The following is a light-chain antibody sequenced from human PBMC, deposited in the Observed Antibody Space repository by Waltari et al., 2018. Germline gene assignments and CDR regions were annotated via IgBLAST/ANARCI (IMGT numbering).Light chain of an antibody. V-gene: IGLV2-8*01. CDR1: SSAVGGYHY. J-gene: IGLJ1*01. CDR3: SSYAGNNFYV. Sequence: QSALTQPASVSGSPGQSIPISCTGTSSAVGGYHYVSWYQQHPGKAPKLMIFEVSKRFSGVPDRFSGSKSANTASLTVSGLQAEDEADYYCSSYAGNNFYVFGTGTTVTVL. CDR2: EVS.